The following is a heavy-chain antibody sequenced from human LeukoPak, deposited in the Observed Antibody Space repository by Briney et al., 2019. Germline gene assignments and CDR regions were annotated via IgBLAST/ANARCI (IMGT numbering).Heavy chain of an antibody. CDR3: AIESYRGGYYFDY. D-gene: IGHD3-22*01. Sequence: GGSLRLSCAASGFTFSSYEMNWVRQAPGKGLEWVSYISSSGSTIYYADSVKGRFTISRDNAKNSLYLQMNSLRAEDTAVYYCAIESYRGGYYFDYWGRGTLVTVSS. CDR2: ISSSGSTI. CDR1: GFTFSSYE. V-gene: IGHV3-48*03. J-gene: IGHJ4*02.